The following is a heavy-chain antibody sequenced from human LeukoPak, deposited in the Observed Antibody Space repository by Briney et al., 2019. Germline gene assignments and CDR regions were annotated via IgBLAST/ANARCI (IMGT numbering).Heavy chain of an antibody. D-gene: IGHD5-18*01. CDR1: GFTFSSYA. CDR2: ISGGGGST. J-gene: IGHJ4*02. V-gene: IGHV3-23*01. CDR3: AKSSGYSYGSGYYFDY. Sequence: PGGSLRLSCAASGFTFSSYAMSWVRQAPGKGLKWVSVISGGGGSTYYADSVKGRFTISRDNSKNTLYLQMNSLRAEDTAVYYCAKSSGYSYGSGYYFDYWGQGTLVTVSS.